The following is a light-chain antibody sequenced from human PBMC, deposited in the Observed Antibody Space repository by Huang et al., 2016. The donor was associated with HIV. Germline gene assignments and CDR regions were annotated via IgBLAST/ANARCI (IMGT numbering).Light chain of an antibody. V-gene: IGKV1-12*01. J-gene: IGKJ4*01. CDR3: RQASSFPLT. CDR2: DAS. CDR1: QDISSW. Sequence: DIQMTQSPSSVPSSVGDRVGITCRAGQDISSWVAWYQQSPGNAPELLIFDASTWQNGVPSKCSGSGSGTDFVLTISSLQPEDVAAYYCRQASSFPLTFGGGTKVEIK.